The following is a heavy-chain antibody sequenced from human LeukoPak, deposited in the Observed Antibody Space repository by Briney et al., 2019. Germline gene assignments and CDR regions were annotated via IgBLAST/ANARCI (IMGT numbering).Heavy chain of an antibody. CDR1: GFAFSRYA. V-gene: IGHV3-23*01. D-gene: IGHD2-2*01. CDR3: AKLPPPYCSSTSCPDY. CDR2: ISGGGGST. J-gene: IGHJ4*02. Sequence: GGSLRLSCAASGFAFSRYAMSWVRQAPGRGLEWVSAISGGGGSTYYADSVKGRFTISRDNSKNTLYLQMNSLRAEDTAVYYCAKLPPPYCSSTSCPDYWGQGTLVTVSS.